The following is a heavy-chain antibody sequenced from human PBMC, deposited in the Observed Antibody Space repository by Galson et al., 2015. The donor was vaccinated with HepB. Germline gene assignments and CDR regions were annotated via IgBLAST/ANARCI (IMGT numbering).Heavy chain of an antibody. J-gene: IGHJ5*02. CDR3: ARPAHGINSA. D-gene: IGHD1-26*01. V-gene: IGHV4-39*01. CDR2: IYFSWST. CDR1: GGSISSSSYY. Sequence: LSLTCTVSGGSISSSSYYWGWIRQPPGKGLEWIGSIYFSWSTYYNPSLKSRVTISVDTSKNQFSLKLSSVTAADTAMYYCARPAHGINSAWGQGTLVTVSS.